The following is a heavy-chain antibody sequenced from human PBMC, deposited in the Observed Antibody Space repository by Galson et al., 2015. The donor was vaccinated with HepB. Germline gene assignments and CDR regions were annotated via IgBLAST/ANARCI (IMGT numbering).Heavy chain of an antibody. J-gene: IGHJ3*02. CDR1: GYTFTSYF. D-gene: IGHD1-14*01. CDR3: ARDGPEGAFDI. Sequence: SVKVSCKASGYTFTSYFMHWVRQAPGQGLEWMGIINLSGGSSSCAQKFQDRVIMTRDTSTSTVYMELSSLRSEDTAVYYCARDGPEGAFDIWGQGPMATVS. CDR2: INLSGGSS. V-gene: IGHV1-46*01.